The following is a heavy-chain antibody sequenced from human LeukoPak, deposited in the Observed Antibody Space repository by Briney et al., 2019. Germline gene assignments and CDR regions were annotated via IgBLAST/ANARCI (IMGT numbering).Heavy chain of an antibody. J-gene: IGHJ4*02. CDR1: GGSFSGYY. Sequence: PSETLSLTCAVYGGSFSGYYWSWIRQPPGKGLEWIGEINHSGSTNYNPSLKSRVTISVDTSKNQFSLKLSSVTAADTAVYYCAGERRDGYLDFDYWGQGTLVTVSS. D-gene: IGHD5-24*01. CDR2: INHSGST. CDR3: AGERRDGYLDFDY. V-gene: IGHV4-34*01.